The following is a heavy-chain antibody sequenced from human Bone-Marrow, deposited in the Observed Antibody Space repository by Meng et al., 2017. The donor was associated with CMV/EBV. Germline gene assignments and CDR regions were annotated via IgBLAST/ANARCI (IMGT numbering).Heavy chain of an antibody. Sequence: GKSLKISCAASGFTFDDYAMHWVRQAPGKGLEWVSGISWNSGSIGYADSVKGRFTISRDNAKNSLYLQMNSLRAEDTAVYYCARAGRAYYDFWSGYSHFDYWGQGTLVTVSS. CDR3: ARAGRAYYDFWSGYSHFDY. V-gene: IGHV3-9*01. CDR1: GFTFDDYA. CDR2: ISWNSGSI. J-gene: IGHJ4*02. D-gene: IGHD3-3*01.